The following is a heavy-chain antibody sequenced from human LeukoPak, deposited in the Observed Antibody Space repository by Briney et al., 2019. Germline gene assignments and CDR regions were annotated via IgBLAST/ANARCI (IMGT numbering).Heavy chain of an antibody. D-gene: IGHD3-22*01. Sequence: GRSLRLSCAASGFTVSSNYMSWVRQAPGKGLEWVSVIYSGGSTYYADSVKGRFTISRDNSKNTLYLQMNSLRAEDTAVYYCASGTYYYDTLHRDYWGQGTLVTVSS. J-gene: IGHJ4*02. CDR3: ASGTYYYDTLHRDY. V-gene: IGHV3-66*01. CDR1: GFTVSSNY. CDR2: IYSGGST.